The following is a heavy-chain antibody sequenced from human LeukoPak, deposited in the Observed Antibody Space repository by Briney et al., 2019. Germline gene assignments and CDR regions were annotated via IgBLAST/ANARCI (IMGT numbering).Heavy chain of an antibody. CDR3: ARGGRYYYGSGTYYSRTFDI. Sequence: GGSLRLSCAASGFSFSDYSMSWIRQAPGKGLEWISSITSSGSTIYYADSVKGRFTISRDNAKNSLYLQMNSLRAEDTAVYYCARGGRYYYGSGTYYSRTFDICGQGTMVTVSS. CDR2: ITSSGSTI. V-gene: IGHV3-11*01. J-gene: IGHJ3*02. D-gene: IGHD3-10*01. CDR1: GFSFSDYS.